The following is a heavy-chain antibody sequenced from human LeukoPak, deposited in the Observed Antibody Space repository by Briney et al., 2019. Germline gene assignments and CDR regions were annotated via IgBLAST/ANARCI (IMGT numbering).Heavy chain of an antibody. CDR3: AKGTYYYDSSGYYELDY. D-gene: IGHD3-22*01. Sequence: GRSLRLSCAASGFTFSSYAMHWVRQAPGKGLEWVAVISYDGSNKYYADSVKGRFTISRDNSKNTLYLQMNSLRAEDTAVYYCAKGTYYYDSSGYYELDYWGQGTLVTVSS. CDR1: GFTFSSYA. CDR2: ISYDGSNK. V-gene: IGHV3-30-3*01. J-gene: IGHJ4*02.